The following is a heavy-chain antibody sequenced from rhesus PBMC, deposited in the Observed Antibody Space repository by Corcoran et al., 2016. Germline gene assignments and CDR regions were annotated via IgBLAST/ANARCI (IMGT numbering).Heavy chain of an antibody. CDR1: GGSVSSSNW. D-gene: IGHD5-24*01. V-gene: IGHV4-65*01. J-gene: IGHJ4*01. Sequence: QVQLQESGPGLVKPSETLSLTCAVSGGSVSSSNWWSWNRQPPGRGLEWIRYISGSSGSTYYNPSLKSRVTISTDASKNQFSLKLSSVTAADTAVYYCARSGYSSSIDYWGQGVLVTVSS. CDR2: ISGSSGST. CDR3: ARSGYSSSIDY.